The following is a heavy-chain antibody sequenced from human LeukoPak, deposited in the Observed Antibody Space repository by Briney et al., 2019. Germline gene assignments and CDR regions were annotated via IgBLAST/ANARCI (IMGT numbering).Heavy chain of an antibody. CDR3: AKWGDYYILSGYYDSDH. Sequence: PGASLRLSCAASGFIFSNYAMSWVRQAPGKGLEWVSAIGGRDSGTYYADSVRGRFTVSRDDPKNTLYLQMNTLRPEDTGVYYCAKWGDYYILSGYYDSDHWGQGTLVTVSS. V-gene: IGHV3-23*01. CDR2: IGGRDSGT. J-gene: IGHJ5*02. CDR1: GFIFSNYA. D-gene: IGHD3-9*01.